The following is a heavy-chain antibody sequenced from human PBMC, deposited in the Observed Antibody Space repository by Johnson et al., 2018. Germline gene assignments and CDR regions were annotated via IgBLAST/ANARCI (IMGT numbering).Heavy chain of an antibody. D-gene: IGHD2-21*02. CDR1: GFTFSNYA. CDR2: VSGSGSSA. J-gene: IGHJ6*02. CDR3: AKEGPHCGADCEYGMDV. Sequence: EVQLLESGGGVVQPGRSLRLSCAASGFTFSNYAMSWVRQAPLKGLEWVSAVSGSGSSAYYADAVKGRFTISRDNSKNTLYLQMNSLRVEDTAVYYCAKEGPHCGADCEYGMDVWGQGTTVTVSS. V-gene: IGHV3-23*01.